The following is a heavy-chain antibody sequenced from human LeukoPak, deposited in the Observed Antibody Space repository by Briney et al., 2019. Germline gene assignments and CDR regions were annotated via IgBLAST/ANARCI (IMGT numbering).Heavy chain of an antibody. V-gene: IGHV3-43D*03. CDR1: GFTFDDYA. Sequence: PGGSLRLSCAASGFTFDDYAMHWVRQAPGKGLEWVSLISWDGGSTYYADSVKGRFTISRDNSKNSLYLQMNSLRAEDTALYYCAKAQLHDYGGNFPPDYWGQGTLVTVSS. CDR3: AKAQLHDYGGNFPPDY. CDR2: ISWDGGST. D-gene: IGHD4-23*01. J-gene: IGHJ4*02.